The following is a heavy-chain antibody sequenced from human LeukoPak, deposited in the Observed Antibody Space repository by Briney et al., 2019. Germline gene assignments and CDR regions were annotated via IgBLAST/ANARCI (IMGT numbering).Heavy chain of an antibody. CDR1: GGPFSDYY. CDR3: ARHVIPYGDYELDWFDP. D-gene: IGHD4-17*01. J-gene: IGHJ5*02. Sequence: SETLSLTCAVYGGPFSDYYRSWIRQPPGKGLEWIGKINHSGSTNYSPSLKSRVTISVDTSKNQFSLKLSSVTAADTAVYYCARHVIPYGDYELDWFDPWGQGTLVTVSS. V-gene: IGHV4-34*01. CDR2: INHSGST.